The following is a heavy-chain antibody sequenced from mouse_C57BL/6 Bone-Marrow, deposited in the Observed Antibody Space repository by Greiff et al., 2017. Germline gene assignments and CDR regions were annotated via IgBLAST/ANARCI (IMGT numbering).Heavy chain of an antibody. Sequence: QVQLQQSGAELARPGASVKLSCKASGYTFTSYGISWVKQRTGQGLEWIGVIYPRSGNTYYNEKFKGKATLTADKSSSTAYMELRSLTSEDSAVYFCARQYGSSFAWFAYWGPGTLVTVSA. J-gene: IGHJ3*01. CDR2: IYPRSGNT. V-gene: IGHV1-81*01. CDR3: ARQYGSSFAWFAY. D-gene: IGHD1-1*01. CDR1: GYTFTSYG.